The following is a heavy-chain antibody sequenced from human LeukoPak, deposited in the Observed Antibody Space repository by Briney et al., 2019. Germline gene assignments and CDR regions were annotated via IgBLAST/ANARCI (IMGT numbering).Heavy chain of an antibody. D-gene: IGHD3-10*01. CDR2: IRYDGNDK. J-gene: IGHJ5*02. CDR1: GFTFSYYG. V-gene: IGHV3-30*02. CDR3: AKDLMRDRWFGES. Sequence: GGSLRLSCAASGFTFSYYGMHWVRQAPGKGLEWVAFIRYDGNDKFYADSVKGRFTISRDTSRNTLYLQMNSLRTDDTAVYYCAKDLMRDRWFGESWGQGTLVTDSS.